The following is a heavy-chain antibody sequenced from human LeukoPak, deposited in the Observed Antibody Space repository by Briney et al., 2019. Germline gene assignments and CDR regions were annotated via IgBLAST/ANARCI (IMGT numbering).Heavy chain of an antibody. CDR2: ISAYNGNT. CDR3: AREMFGITNGGFDY. D-gene: IGHD2-8*01. V-gene: IGHV1-18*01. Sequence: ASVKVSCKASGYTFISYGISWVRQAPGQWLEWMGWISAYNGNTNYAQKLQGRVTMTTDTSTSTAYMELRSLRSDDTAVYYCAREMFGITNGGFDYWGQGTLVTVSS. J-gene: IGHJ4*02. CDR1: GYTFISYG.